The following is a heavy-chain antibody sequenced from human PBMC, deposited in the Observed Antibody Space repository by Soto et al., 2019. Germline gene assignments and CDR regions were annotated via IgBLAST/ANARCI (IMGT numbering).Heavy chain of an antibody. J-gene: IGHJ5*02. CDR2: INHSGST. V-gene: IGHV4-34*01. D-gene: IGHD2-2*01. CDR1: CGSFIGYY. CDR3: ATVAVVAPHNWFDP. Sequence: SXTLSLRFAVYCGSFIGYYWIWIRQPPGKGLEWIGEINHSGSTNYNLSLKSRVTISVDTSKNQFSLKLSSVTAADTAVYYCATVAVVAPHNWFDPWGQGTLVTVYS.